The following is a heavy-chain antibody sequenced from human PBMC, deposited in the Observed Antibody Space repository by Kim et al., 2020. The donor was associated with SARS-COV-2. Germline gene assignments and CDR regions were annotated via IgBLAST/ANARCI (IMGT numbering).Heavy chain of an antibody. Sequence: ASVKVSCKASGYTFTSYAMHWVRQAPGQRLEWMGWINAGNGNTKYSQKFQGRVTITSDTSASTAYMELSSLRSEDTAVYYCAREVDEVRGVGYFDYWGQGTLVTVSS. D-gene: IGHD3-10*01. CDR2: INAGNGNT. J-gene: IGHJ4*02. CDR3: AREVDEVRGVGYFDY. CDR1: GYTFTSYA. V-gene: IGHV1-3*01.